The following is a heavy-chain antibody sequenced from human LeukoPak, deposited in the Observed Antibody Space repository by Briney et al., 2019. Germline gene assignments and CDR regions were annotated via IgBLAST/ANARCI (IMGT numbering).Heavy chain of an antibody. CDR2: ISSYYI. J-gene: IGHJ4*02. Sequence: PGGSLRLSCAASGFTLRSYGMNWVRQAPGEGLEWLSYISSYYIYYADSVKGRFTISRDDAKNSLYLQMNSLRAEDTALYYCARDASGSSTGLIDSWGQGTLVTVSS. V-gene: IGHV3-21*01. CDR1: GFTLRSYG. CDR3: ARDASGSSTGLIDS. D-gene: IGHD1-26*01.